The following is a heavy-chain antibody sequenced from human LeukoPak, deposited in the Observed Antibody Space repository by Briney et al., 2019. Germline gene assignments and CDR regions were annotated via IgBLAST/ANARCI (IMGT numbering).Heavy chain of an antibody. D-gene: IGHD3-9*01. CDR3: ARGSLTGYYTFDY. V-gene: IGHV3-21*01. J-gene: IGHJ4*02. CDR1: GFTFSSYS. CDR2: ISSSSSYI. Sequence: GGSLRLSCEASGFTFSSYSMNWVRQAPGKGLEWVSSISSSSSYIYYADSVKGRFTISRDNAKNSLYLQMNSLRAEDTAVYYCARGSLTGYYTFDYWGQGTLVTVSS.